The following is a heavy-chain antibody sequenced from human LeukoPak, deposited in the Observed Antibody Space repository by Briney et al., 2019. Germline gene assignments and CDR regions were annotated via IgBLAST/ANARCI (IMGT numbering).Heavy chain of an antibody. Sequence: PSETLSLTCTVSGGSISSSSYYWGWIRQPPGKGLEWIGSIYYSGSTYYNPSLKSRVTISVDTSKNQFSLKLSSVTAADTAVYYCARHHYYYDSSGLSKTFDYWGQGTLVTVSS. CDR1: GGSISSSSYY. V-gene: IGHV4-39*01. CDR2: IYYSGST. CDR3: ARHHYYYDSSGLSKTFDY. D-gene: IGHD3-22*01. J-gene: IGHJ4*02.